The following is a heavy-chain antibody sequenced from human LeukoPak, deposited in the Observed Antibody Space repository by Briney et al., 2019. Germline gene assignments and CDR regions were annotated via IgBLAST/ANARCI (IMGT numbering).Heavy chain of an antibody. CDR3: ARGGDSSGYYYGVLGWFDP. Sequence: ASVKVSCKASGYTFTSYYMHWVRQAPGQGLEWMGIINPSGGSTSYAQKLQGRVTMTRDTSTSTVYMELSSLRSEDTAVYYCARGGDSSGYYYGVLGWFDPWGQGTLVTVSS. J-gene: IGHJ5*02. D-gene: IGHD3-22*01. CDR2: INPSGGST. V-gene: IGHV1-46*01. CDR1: GYTFTSYY.